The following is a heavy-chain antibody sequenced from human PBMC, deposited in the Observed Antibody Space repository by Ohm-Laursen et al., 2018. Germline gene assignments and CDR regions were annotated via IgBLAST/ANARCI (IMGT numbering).Heavy chain of an antibody. J-gene: IGHJ4*02. Sequence: PSETLSLTCTVSGVSISSYYWSWIRQPPGKGLEWIGYIYYSGSTNYNPSLKSRVTISVDTSKNQFSLKLSSVTAADTAVYYCARENGGHFDYWGQGTLVTVSS. D-gene: IGHD3-10*01. CDR1: GVSISSYY. CDR3: ARENGGHFDY. V-gene: IGHV4-59*01. CDR2: IYYSGST.